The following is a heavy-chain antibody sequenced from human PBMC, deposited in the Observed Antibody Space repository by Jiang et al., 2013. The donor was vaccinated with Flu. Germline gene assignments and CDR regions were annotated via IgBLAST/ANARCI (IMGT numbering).Heavy chain of an antibody. Sequence: TLSLTCAISGDSVXSNSAAWNWIRQSPSRGLEWLGRTYYRSKWYNDYAVSVKSRITINPDTSKNQFSLQLNSVTPEDTAVYYCASVYDFWSGGAYPWGQGTLVTVSS. J-gene: IGHJ5*02. CDR1: GDSVXSNSAA. CDR3: ASVYDFWSGGAYP. D-gene: IGHD3-3*01. CDR2: TYYRSKWYN. V-gene: IGHV6-1*01.